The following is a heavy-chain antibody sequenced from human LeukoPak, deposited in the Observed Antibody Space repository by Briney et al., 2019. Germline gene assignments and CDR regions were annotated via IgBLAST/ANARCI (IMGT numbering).Heavy chain of an antibody. CDR1: GFTFSNFA. J-gene: IGHJ4*02. D-gene: IGHD6-13*01. V-gene: IGHV3-23*01. CDR3: AKDSPGYSSSWPRIFDY. Sequence: PGGSLRLSCAASGFTFSNFAMSWVRQAPGKGLEWVSAISGSGGSTYYADSVKGRFTISRDNSKNTLYLQMNSLRAEDTAVYYCAKDSPGYSSSWPRIFDYWGQGTLVTVSS. CDR2: ISGSGGST.